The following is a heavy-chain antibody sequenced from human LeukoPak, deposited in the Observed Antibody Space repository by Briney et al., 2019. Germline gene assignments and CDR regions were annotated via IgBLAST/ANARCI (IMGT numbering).Heavy chain of an antibody. D-gene: IGHD3-16*01. CDR2: IHYSGIST. CDR3: ARVKGGNYFDY. Sequence: PGGSLRLSCAPSGFTFSNYAMSWVRQAPGKGLEWVSSIHYSGISTYYADSVKGRFTISRDNSKNTLNLQMNSLRVEDTAVYYCARVKGGNYFDYWGQGTLVTVSS. CDR1: GFTFSNYA. J-gene: IGHJ4*02. V-gene: IGHV3-23*01.